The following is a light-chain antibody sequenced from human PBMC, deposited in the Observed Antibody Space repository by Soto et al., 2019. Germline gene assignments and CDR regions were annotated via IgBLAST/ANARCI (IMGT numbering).Light chain of an antibody. CDR2: AVS. CDR3: YSYTASDIWV. Sequence: QSALTQPRSVSGSPGQSVTISCTGTNSDVGRYNFVSWYQQLPGKAPKLLISAVSQRPSGVPDRFSGSKSGNTASLTISGIQADDEADYFCYSYTASDIWVFGGGTKLTVL. V-gene: IGLV2-11*01. CDR1: NSDVGRYNF. J-gene: IGLJ3*02.